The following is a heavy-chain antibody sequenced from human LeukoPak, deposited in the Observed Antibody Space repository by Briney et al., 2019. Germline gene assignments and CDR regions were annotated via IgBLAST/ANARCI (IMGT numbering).Heavy chain of an antibody. J-gene: IGHJ4*02. Sequence: SETLSLTCTVSGGSISSSSYYWGWIRQPPGKGLEWIGSIYYSGSTYYNPALKSRVTISVDTSKNQFSLKLSSVTAADTAVYYCAGHGARPQLVPVDYWGQGTLVTVSS. CDR3: AGHGARPQLVPVDY. CDR1: GGSISSSSYY. V-gene: IGHV4-39*01. D-gene: IGHD6-13*01. CDR2: IYYSGST.